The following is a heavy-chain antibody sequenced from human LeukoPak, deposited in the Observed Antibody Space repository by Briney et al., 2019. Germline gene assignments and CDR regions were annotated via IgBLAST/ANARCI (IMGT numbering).Heavy chain of an antibody. D-gene: IGHD3-22*01. Sequence: GGSLRLSCAASGFTFSDYYMGWIRQAPGKGLEWVSYITSNGNSVYCAASVKGRFTISRDNAKNSLYLQVNSLRAEDTAVYYCARVSAPLTYYYDSSAMGYFDYWGQGTLVTVSS. J-gene: IGHJ4*02. CDR3: ARVSAPLTYYYDSSAMGYFDY. CDR2: ITSNGNSV. CDR1: GFTFSDYY. V-gene: IGHV3-11*01.